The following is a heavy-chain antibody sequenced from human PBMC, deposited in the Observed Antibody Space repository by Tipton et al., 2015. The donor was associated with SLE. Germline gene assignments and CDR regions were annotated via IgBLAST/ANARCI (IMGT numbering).Heavy chain of an antibody. CDR1: GFTFSSYG. V-gene: IGHV3-30*02. CDR3: AKDTLFCSGGSCQYFQH. D-gene: IGHD2-15*01. CDR2: IRYDGSNK. Sequence: GSLRLSCAASGFTFSSYGMHWVRQAPGKGLEWVAFIRYDGSNKYYADSVKGRFTISRDNSKNTLYLQMNSLRAEDTAVYYCAKDTLFCSGGSCQYFQHWGQGTLVTVSS. J-gene: IGHJ1*01.